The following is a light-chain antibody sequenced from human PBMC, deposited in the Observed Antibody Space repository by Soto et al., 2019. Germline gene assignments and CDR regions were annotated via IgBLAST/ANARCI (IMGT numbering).Light chain of an antibody. CDR2: DAS. CDR1: QTVRNNY. CDR3: QQCSSYPLT. Sequence: EFVLTQSPGTLSLSPGERATLSCRASQTVRNNYLAWYQQKPGQAPRLLIYDASSRATGIPDRFSGGGSGTDFTRTISRREPEDFAVYYCQQCSSYPLTFGGGTKVEIK. V-gene: IGKV3-20*01. J-gene: IGKJ4*01.